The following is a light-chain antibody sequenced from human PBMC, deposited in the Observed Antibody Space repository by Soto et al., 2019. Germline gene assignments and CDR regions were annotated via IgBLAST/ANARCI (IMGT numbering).Light chain of an antibody. CDR1: SSNIVTNH. CDR2: RNS. Sequence: QSVLTQPPSASGTPGQRVTISCSGSSSNIVTNHVYWYQHLPGTAPKLLIYRNSLRPSGVPDRFSGSKSGTSASLAISGIRSEDEADYYCAAWEDSLSGWVFGGGTKLTVL. J-gene: IGLJ3*02. V-gene: IGLV1-47*01. CDR3: AAWEDSLSGWV.